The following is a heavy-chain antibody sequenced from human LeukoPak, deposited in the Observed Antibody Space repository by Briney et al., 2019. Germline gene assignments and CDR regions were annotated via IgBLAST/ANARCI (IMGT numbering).Heavy chain of an antibody. V-gene: IGHV3-30*02. CDR3: ATTIRTGTTAG. CDR1: GFTFSSYG. J-gene: IGHJ4*02. D-gene: IGHD1-1*01. Sequence: GGSLRLSCAASGFTFSSYGMHWVRQAPGKGLEWVAVIWYDGSNKYYADSVKGRFTISRDNSKNTLYLQMNSLRAEDTAVYYCATTIRTGTTAGWGQGTLVTVSS. CDR2: IWYDGSNK.